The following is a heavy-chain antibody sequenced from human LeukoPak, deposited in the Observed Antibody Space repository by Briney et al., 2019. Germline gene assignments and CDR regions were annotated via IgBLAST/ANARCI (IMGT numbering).Heavy chain of an antibody. CDR3: ARGVAAAGPYNWFDP. CDR2: IYSDGST. CDR1: GFTVSSNY. V-gene: IGHV3-66*01. D-gene: IGHD6-13*01. J-gene: IGHJ5*02. Sequence: GGSLRLSCAASGFTVSSNYMSWVRQAPGKGLEWVSVIYSDGSTYYADSVKGRFTISRDNSKNTLYLQMNSLRAEDTAVYYCARGVAAAGPYNWFDPWGQGTLVTVSS.